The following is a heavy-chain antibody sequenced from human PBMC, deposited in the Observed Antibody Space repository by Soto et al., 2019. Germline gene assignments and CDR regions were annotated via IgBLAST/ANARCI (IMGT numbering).Heavy chain of an antibody. CDR3: ARAGGDDFWSGSTEDDAYDI. CDR1: GYTFTSYY. J-gene: IGHJ3*02. Sequence: ASVKVSCKASGYTFTSYYMHWVRQAPGQGLEWMGIINPSGGSTSYAQKFQGRVTMTRDTSTSTVYMELSSLRSEDTAVYYCARAGGDDFWSGSTEDDAYDIWSQGTMVTLS. D-gene: IGHD3-3*01. CDR2: INPSGGST. V-gene: IGHV1-46*01.